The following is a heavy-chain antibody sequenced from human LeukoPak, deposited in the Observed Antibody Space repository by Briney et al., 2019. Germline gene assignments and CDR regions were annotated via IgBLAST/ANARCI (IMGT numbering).Heavy chain of an antibody. CDR3: ASTRVGEGDY. CDR2: MHSSGST. J-gene: IGHJ4*02. V-gene: IGHV4-61*02. D-gene: IGHD1-26*01. Sequence: PSETLSLTCTVSGASISSSTYYWMWIRQPAGKGLEWIGRMHSSGSTNYNPSLKSRVTISVDTSKNQFSLKLSSVTAADTAVYYCASTRVGEGDYWGQGTLVTVSS. CDR1: GASISSSTYY.